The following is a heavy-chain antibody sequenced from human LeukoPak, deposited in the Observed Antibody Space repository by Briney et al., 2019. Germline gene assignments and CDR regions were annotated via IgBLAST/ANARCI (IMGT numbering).Heavy chain of an antibody. J-gene: IGHJ1*01. CDR2: INPSGGST. V-gene: IGHV1-69*05. Sequence: SVKVSCKASGGTFSSYAISWVRQAPGQGLEWMGIINPSGGSTSYAQKFQGRVTITTDESTSTAYMELSSLRSEDTAVYYCARDPWELVGEYFQHWGQGTLVTVSS. CDR3: ARDPWELVGEYFQH. D-gene: IGHD1-26*01. CDR1: GGTFSSYA.